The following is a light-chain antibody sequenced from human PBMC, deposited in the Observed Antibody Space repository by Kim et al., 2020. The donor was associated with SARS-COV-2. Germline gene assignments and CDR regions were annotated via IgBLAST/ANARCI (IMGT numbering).Light chain of an antibody. V-gene: IGKV1-39*01. CDR1: QSISSY. J-gene: IGKJ1*01. CDR2: AAS. Sequence: DIQMTQSPSSLSASVGDRVTITCRASQSISSYLNWYQQKPGKAPKLLIYAASSLQSGVPSRFSGSGSGTDFTLTISSLQPEDFATYYCQQSYSTHTWTFGQGTEVDIK. CDR3: QQSYSTHTWT.